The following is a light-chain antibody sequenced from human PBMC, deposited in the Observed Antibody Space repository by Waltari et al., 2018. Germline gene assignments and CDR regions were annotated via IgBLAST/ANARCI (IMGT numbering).Light chain of an antibody. CDR3: QQYYGTPPYT. CDR2: DAL. J-gene: IGKJ2*01. V-gene: IGKV3-11*01. CDR1: QSVSFS. Sequence: EIVLTQSPATLSLSPGDRATLSCRASQSVSFSLSWYQQKAGQAPRLVIYDALDRATGIPARFIGSGSGTEFTLTISSLQAEDVAVYYCQQYYGTPPYTFGQGTKLEIK.